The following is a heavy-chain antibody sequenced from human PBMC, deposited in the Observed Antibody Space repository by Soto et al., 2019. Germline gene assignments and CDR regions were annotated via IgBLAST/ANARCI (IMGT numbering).Heavy chain of an antibody. CDR2: IIPIFGTA. J-gene: IGHJ6*02. V-gene: IGHV1-69*13. Sequence: VKVSCKASGGTFSSYAISWVRQAPGQGLEWMGGIIPIFGTANYAQKFQGRVTITADESTSTAYMELSSLRSEDTAVYYCAMITFGGARPYYYYGMDVWGQGTTVTVPS. CDR1: GGTFSSYA. D-gene: IGHD3-16*01. CDR3: AMITFGGARPYYYYGMDV.